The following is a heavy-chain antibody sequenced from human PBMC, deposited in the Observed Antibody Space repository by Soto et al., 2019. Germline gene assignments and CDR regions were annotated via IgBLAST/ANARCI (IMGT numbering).Heavy chain of an antibody. Sequence: QLQLQESGPGLVKPSETLSLTCTVSGGSISSSSYYWGWIRQPPGKGLEWIGSIYYSGSTYYNLSLKSRVTISVDTSKNQFSLKLSSVTAADTAVYYCARRNPIAVAAFDYWGQGTLVTVSS. V-gene: IGHV4-39*01. D-gene: IGHD6-19*01. CDR2: IYYSGST. CDR1: GGSISSSSYY. J-gene: IGHJ4*02. CDR3: ARRNPIAVAAFDY.